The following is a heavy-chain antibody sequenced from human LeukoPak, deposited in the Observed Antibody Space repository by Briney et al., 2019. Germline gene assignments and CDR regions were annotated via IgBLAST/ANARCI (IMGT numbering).Heavy chain of an antibody. J-gene: IGHJ4*02. CDR2: IYYSGTT. Sequence: PSETLSLTCTVSGGSISRSSYYWGWIRQPPGKGLEWIGSIYYSGTTYSNPSLKSRVTISVDTSKNQFSLKLKSVTAADTAVYYCARQNDRSHDYWGQGTLVTVSS. CDR3: ARQNDRSHDY. V-gene: IGHV4-39*01. CDR1: GGSISRSSYY. D-gene: IGHD1-1*01.